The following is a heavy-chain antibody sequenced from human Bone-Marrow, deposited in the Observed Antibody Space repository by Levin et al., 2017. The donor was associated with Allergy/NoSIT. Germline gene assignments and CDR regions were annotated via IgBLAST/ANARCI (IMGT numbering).Heavy chain of an antibody. CDR1: GGTFSSYA. D-gene: IGHD6-19*01. Sequence: NPGGSLRLSCKASGGTFSSYAISWVRQAPGQGLEWMGGIIPIFGTANYAQKFQGRVTITADESTSTAYMELSSLRSEDTAVYYGARGAGSSGLSNWGQGTLVTVSS. J-gene: IGHJ4*02. V-gene: IGHV1-69*01. CDR2: IIPIFGTA. CDR3: ARGAGSSGLSN.